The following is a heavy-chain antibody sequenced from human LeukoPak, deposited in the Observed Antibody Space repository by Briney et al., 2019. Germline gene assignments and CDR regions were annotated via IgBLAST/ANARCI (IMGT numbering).Heavy chain of an antibody. CDR1: GYTFTSYA. D-gene: IGHD6-13*01. Sequence: ASVKVSCKASGYTFTSYAMHWVRQAPGQRLEWMGWINAGNGNTKYSQKFQGRVTITRDTSASTAYMELSSLRSEDTAVYYCARDWQQQLAFRHGEWDYFDYWGQGTLVTVSS. J-gene: IGHJ4*02. V-gene: IGHV1-3*01. CDR3: ARDWQQQLAFRHGEWDYFDY. CDR2: INAGNGNT.